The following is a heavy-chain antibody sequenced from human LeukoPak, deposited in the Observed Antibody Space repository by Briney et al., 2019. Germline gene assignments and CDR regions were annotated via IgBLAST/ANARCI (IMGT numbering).Heavy chain of an antibody. J-gene: IGHJ4*02. CDR3: ARDYGGSSPFDY. D-gene: IGHD4-23*01. V-gene: IGHV3-23*01. CDR1: GFTFSSYA. CDR2: ISGSGGST. Sequence: GGSLRLSCAASGFTFSSYAMSWVRQAPGKGLEWVSAISGSGGSTYYADSVKGRFTISRDNAKNSLYLQMNSLRAEDTAVYYCARDYGGSSPFDYWGQGTLVTVSS.